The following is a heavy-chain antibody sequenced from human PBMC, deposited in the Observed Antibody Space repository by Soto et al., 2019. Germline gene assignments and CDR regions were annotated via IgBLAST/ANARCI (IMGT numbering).Heavy chain of an antibody. CDR2: IVVGSGNS. CDR3: AADLAFMIRGPDAFDI. CDR1: GFTFTSSA. V-gene: IGHV1-58*02. D-gene: IGHD3-10*01. Sequence: SVKVSCKASGFTFTSSAMQWVRQARGQRLEWIGWIVVGSGNSNYAQRFQERVTITRDMSTSTAYMELSSLRSEDTAVYYCAADLAFMIRGPDAFDIWGQGTMVTVSS. J-gene: IGHJ3*02.